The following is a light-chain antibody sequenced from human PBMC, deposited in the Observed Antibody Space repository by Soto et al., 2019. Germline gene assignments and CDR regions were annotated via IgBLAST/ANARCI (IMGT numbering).Light chain of an antibody. Sequence: QSVLTQPPSASGTPGQRVTISFSGSSSNIGSNAVNWYQQFPGTAPKLLFFRDSQRPSGVPDRFSGSKSGTSASLAISGLQSEDEADYYCAAWDDNLKGVMFGGGTKLTVL. CDR1: SSNIGSNA. J-gene: IGLJ3*02. CDR2: RDS. V-gene: IGLV1-44*01. CDR3: AAWDDNLKGVM.